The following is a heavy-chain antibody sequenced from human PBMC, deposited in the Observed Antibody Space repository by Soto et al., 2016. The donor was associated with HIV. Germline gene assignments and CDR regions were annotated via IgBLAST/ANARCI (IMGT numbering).Heavy chain of an antibody. V-gene: IGHV4-59*01. CDR3: AAYEITPGENWLDP. Sequence: HVQLLQSGPGLVKPSETLSLSCTISGGSIIKYYWNWIRQSPEKGLEWIGYVYQTGGASYNPSFKSRASLSIDTSKAQFYLKLNSVTAADTAVYFCAAYEITPGENWLDPWGQGILVTVST. D-gene: IGHD2-21*01. J-gene: IGHJ5*02. CDR2: VYQTGGA. CDR1: GGSIIKYY.